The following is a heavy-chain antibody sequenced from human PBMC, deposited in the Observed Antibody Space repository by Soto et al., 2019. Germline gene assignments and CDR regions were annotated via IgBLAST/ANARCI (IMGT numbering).Heavy chain of an antibody. D-gene: IGHD1-1*01. CDR2: IVYDGRNK. V-gene: IGHV3-30*04. J-gene: IGHJ4*02. CDR3: ARELERVFDY. Sequence: QVQLVDSGGGVVQPGRSLRLSCAASGFTFSSYAMHGVRQAPGKGLEWVAVIVYDGRNKYYADAVKGRFTISRDNSKNTLYLQMNSLRIEDTAVYYCARELERVFDYWGQGTLVTVSS. CDR1: GFTFSSYA.